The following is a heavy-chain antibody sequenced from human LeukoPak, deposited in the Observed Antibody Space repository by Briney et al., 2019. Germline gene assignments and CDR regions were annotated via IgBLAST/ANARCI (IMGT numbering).Heavy chain of an antibody. J-gene: IGHJ5*02. CDR2: IYTSGST. Sequence: SETLSLTCTVSGGSISSGSYYWSWIRQPAGKGLEWIGRIYTSGSTNYNPSLKSRVTISVDTSKNQFSLKLSSVTAADTAVYYCARGRIQLWLGLNWFDPWGQGTQVTVSS. CDR3: ARGRIQLWLGLNWFDP. CDR1: GGSISSGSYY. V-gene: IGHV4-61*02. D-gene: IGHD5-18*01.